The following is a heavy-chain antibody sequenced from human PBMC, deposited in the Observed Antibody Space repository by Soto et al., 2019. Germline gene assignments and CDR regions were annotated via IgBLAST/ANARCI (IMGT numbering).Heavy chain of an antibody. J-gene: IGHJ4*02. D-gene: IGHD1-1*01. CDR2: ISGSGGST. CDR1: GFTFSSYA. Sequence: PGGSLRLSCAVSGFTFSSYAMSWVRQAPGKGLEWVSAISGSGGSTYYADSVKGRFTISRDDAKNTLYLQMNSLRAEDTAVYYCASDWNEVKFFAYWGQGSLVIVSS. CDR3: ASDWNEVKFFAY. V-gene: IGHV3-23*01.